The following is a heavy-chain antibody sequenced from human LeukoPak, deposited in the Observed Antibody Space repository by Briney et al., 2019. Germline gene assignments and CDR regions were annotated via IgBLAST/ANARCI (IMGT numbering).Heavy chain of an antibody. V-gene: IGHV3-53*01. Sequence: GGSLRLSCAASGFTFSSNYMSWVRQAPGKGLEGVSLVYSGGSTFYSDSVRGGFTISRENSKNTLYLQMNSLRAEDTAVYYCARGGSYLSAFDIWGQGTMVTVSS. CDR2: VYSGGST. D-gene: IGHD1-26*01. CDR1: GFTFSSNY. J-gene: IGHJ3*02. CDR3: ARGGSYLSAFDI.